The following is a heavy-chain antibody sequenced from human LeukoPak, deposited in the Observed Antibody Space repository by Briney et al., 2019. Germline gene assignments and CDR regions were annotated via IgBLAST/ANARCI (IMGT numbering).Heavy chain of an antibody. D-gene: IGHD2-15*01. CDR1: GDSITGSSYY. J-gene: IGHJ4*02. V-gene: IGHV4-39*07. Sequence: TSETLSLTCTVSGDSITGSSYYWGWLRQPPGKGLEWIGNIVYSGSTYYNPSLKSRVTISVDTSTNHFSLRLSFVTAADTAVYYCARLDSVADGDYWGQGTLVTVSS. CDR3: ARLDSVADGDY. CDR2: IVYSGST.